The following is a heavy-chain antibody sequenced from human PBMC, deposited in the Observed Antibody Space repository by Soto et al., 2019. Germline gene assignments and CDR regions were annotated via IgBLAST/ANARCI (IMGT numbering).Heavy chain of an antibody. CDR1: GFTFSNFW. J-gene: IGHJ3*02. Sequence: EVQLVESGGGLVQPGGSLRLSCAASGFTFSNFWMSWVRQAPGKGLESVANIKQDGSEKYYVDSVKGRFTISRDNAKNSLYLQMSGLRAEDTAVYYCAKYGEGIGFAFDIWGQGTMVTVSS. CDR3: AKYGEGIGFAFDI. V-gene: IGHV3-7*01. CDR2: IKQDGSEK. D-gene: IGHD3-10*01.